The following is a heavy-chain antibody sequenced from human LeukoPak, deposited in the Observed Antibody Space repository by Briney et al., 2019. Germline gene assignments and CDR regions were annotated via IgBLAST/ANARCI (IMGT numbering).Heavy chain of an antibody. D-gene: IGHD1-26*01. CDR2: INWNGGST. CDR1: GFIFDDHG. Sequence: GESLSLSCAASGFIFDDHGMTWVRQVPGKGLEWVSGINWNGGSTGYVDSVKGRFTISRDNAKNVLFLQMNNLRAEDTAFYYCARGEWDLRDWGQGTLVIVSS. V-gene: IGHV3-20*04. CDR3: ARGEWDLRD. J-gene: IGHJ4*02.